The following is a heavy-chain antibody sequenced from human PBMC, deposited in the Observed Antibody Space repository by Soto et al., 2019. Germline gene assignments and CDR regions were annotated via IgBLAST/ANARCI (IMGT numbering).Heavy chain of an antibody. D-gene: IGHD2-15*01. CDR2: IWYDGSNK. J-gene: IGHJ4*02. CDR3: ARGLLAVAGDCSGGSCSLFDY. V-gene: IGHV3-33*01. CDR1: GFTFSSYG. Sequence: QVQLVESGGGVVQPGRSLRLSCAASGFTFSSYGMHLVRQAPGKGLEWVAVIWYDGSNKYYADSVKGRFTISRDNSKNTLYLQMNSLRAEDTAVYYCARGLLAVAGDCSGGSCSLFDYWGQGTLVTVSS.